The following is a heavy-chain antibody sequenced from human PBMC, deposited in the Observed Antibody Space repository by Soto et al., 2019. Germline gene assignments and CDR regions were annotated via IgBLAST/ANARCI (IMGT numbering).Heavy chain of an antibody. CDR1: GGSISSYY. CDR2: IYYSGST. Sequence: SETLSLTCTVSGGSISSYYWSWIRQPPGKGLEWIGYIYYSGSTNYNPSLKSRVTISVDTSKNQFSLKLSSVTAADTAMYYCARGNGYSSSWYLAVWGQGTTVTVSS. CDR3: ARGNGYSSSWYLAV. J-gene: IGHJ6*02. D-gene: IGHD6-13*01. V-gene: IGHV4-59*01.